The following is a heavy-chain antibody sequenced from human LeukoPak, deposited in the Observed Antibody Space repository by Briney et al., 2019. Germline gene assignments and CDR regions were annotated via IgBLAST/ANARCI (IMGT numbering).Heavy chain of an antibody. D-gene: IGHD3-3*01. CDR2: IKQDGTEK. J-gene: IGHJ3*02. Sequence: PGESLRLSCAASGFTFTTYWMSWVRQAPGKGLEWVANIKQDGTEKYYVDSVKGRFTISRDNAKNSLYLQMNSLRVEDTAVYYCARGDPDISFGVVGDAFDIWGQGTMVTVSS. CDR3: ARGDPDISFGVVGDAFDI. V-gene: IGHV3-7*01. CDR1: GFTFTTYW.